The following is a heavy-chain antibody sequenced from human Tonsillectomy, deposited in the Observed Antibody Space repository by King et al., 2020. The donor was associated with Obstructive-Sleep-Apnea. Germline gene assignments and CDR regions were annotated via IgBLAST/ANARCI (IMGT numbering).Heavy chain of an antibody. Sequence: VQLQESGPGLVKPSETLSLTCTVSGGSISSYYWSWIRQPPGKGLEWIGYVYYSGSTNYNPSLKSRFTISVDTSKKQFSLKLSSVTAADTAVYYCAREAYDSSGYWALLDYWGQGTLVTVSS. J-gene: IGHJ4*02. D-gene: IGHD3-22*01. CDR2: VYYSGST. V-gene: IGHV4-59*01. CDR3: AREAYDSSGYWALLDY. CDR1: GGSISSYY.